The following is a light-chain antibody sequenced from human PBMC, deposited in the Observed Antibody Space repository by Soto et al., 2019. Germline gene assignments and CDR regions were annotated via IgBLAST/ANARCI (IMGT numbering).Light chain of an antibody. J-gene: IGLJ1*01. CDR2: SND. CDR1: NSDIGTNT. Sequence: QSVPTQPPSASGTPGQRVTISCSGGNSDIGTNTVNWYQQVPGAGPKRLIYSNDQRPSGVPDRFSGSKSGTSASLAISGLQSDDEADYYCAAWDDSLFGHVFGTGTKVT. CDR3: AAWDDSLFGHV. V-gene: IGLV1-44*01.